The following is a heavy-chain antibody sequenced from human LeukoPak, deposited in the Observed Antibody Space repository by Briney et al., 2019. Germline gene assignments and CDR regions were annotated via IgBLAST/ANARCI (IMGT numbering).Heavy chain of an antibody. CDR2: ISYDEKHK. D-gene: IGHD3-16*02. J-gene: IGHJ4*02. CDR3: AKDFVATLDY. V-gene: IGHV3-30*18. CDR1: GFTFSDYG. Sequence: GGSLRLSCAASGFTFSDYGMHWVRQAPGKGLEWVAVISYDEKHKYYADSVKGRFTIARDNSKNTLYLQMNNLRAEDTAMYYCAKDFVATLDYWGQGILVTVSS.